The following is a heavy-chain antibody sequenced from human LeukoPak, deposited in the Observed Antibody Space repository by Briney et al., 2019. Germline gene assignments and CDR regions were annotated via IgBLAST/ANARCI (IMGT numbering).Heavy chain of an antibody. V-gene: IGHV3-7*01. CDR2: IKQDGSEK. Sequence: GGSLRLSCAASGFTFSSYWMSWVRQAPGKGLEWVANIKQDGSEKYYVGSVKGRFTISRDNAKNSLYLQMNSLRAEDTAVYYCASKGSGVLLWFGELLLGAFDIWGQGTMVTVSS. D-gene: IGHD3-10*01. CDR1: GFTFSSYW. CDR3: ASKGSGVLLWFGELLLGAFDI. J-gene: IGHJ3*02.